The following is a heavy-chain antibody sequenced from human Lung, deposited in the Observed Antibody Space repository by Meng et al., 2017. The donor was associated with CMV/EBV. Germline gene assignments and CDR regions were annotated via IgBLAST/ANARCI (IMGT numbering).Heavy chain of an antibody. CDR1: SNPRSNQVC. CDR2: IPHSGSS. Sequence: VTPQDALYLTCYDFSNPRSNQVCGAVVRRPAGKGLVWNCDIPHSGSSAHNPHLKSRVNMSIDKAKKQFSLKLTSDTAAYTAVYHCLRMSCGAVWGQGTLVTVSS. J-gene: IGHJ1*01. D-gene: IGHD2-21*01. CDR3: LRMSCGAV. V-gene: IGHV4-4*03.